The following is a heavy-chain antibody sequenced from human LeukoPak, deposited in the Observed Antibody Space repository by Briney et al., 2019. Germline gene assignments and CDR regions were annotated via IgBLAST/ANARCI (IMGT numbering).Heavy chain of an antibody. J-gene: IGHJ4*02. D-gene: IGHD6-19*01. Sequence: PGGSLRLSCAASGFTVSSNYMSWVRQAPGKGLEWVSAISGSGGRTFYADSVKGRFTISKDNSKNTLYLQMNSLRAEDTAVYYCAALAVSGALVAGNWGQGTLVTVSS. CDR3: AALAVSGALVAGN. CDR1: GFTVSSNY. CDR2: ISGSGGRT. V-gene: IGHV3-23*01.